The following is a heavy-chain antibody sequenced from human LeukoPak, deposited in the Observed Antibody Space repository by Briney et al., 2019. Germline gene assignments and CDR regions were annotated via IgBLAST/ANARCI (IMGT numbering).Heavy chain of an antibody. CDR1: GFTFSSYG. CDR2: ISCDGRNK. CDR3: ARDSSYYYGSGSPLDY. V-gene: IGHV3-30*03. D-gene: IGHD3-10*01. J-gene: IGHJ4*02. Sequence: GGSLRLSCAASGFTFSSYGMHWVRQAPGKGLEWVADISCDGRNKYYADSVKGRFTISRDNAKNSLYLQMNSLRAEDTAVYYCARDSSYYYGSGSPLDYWGQGTLVTVSS.